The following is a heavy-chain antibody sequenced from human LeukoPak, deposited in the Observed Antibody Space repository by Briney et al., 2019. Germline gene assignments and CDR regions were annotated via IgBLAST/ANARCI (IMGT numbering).Heavy chain of an antibody. CDR3: ARRGNWGFFDY. Sequence: TSETLSLTCTVSGGSISSNYWSWIRQPPGKGLEWIGYINTSGNTNYNPSLKSRVSISIDTSRNQYSLKLTSVTAADTAVYYCARRGNWGFFDYWGQGILVSVSS. D-gene: IGHD7-27*01. CDR1: GGSISSNY. CDR2: INTSGNT. V-gene: IGHV4-4*09. J-gene: IGHJ4*02.